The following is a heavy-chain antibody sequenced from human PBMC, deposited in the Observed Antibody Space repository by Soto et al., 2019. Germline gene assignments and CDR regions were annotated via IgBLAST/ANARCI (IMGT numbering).Heavy chain of an antibody. CDR1: GFTFSSYG. J-gene: IGHJ4*02. CDR2: IWYDGSNK. Sequence: QVQLVESGGGVVQPGRSLRLSCAASGFTFSSYGMHWVRQAPGKGLERVAVIWYDGSNKYYADSVKGRFTISRDNSKNTLYLQMNSLRAEDTAVYYCARVNYYDSSGYPHDDYWGQGTLVTVSS. CDR3: ARVNYYDSSGYPHDDY. V-gene: IGHV3-33*01. D-gene: IGHD3-22*01.